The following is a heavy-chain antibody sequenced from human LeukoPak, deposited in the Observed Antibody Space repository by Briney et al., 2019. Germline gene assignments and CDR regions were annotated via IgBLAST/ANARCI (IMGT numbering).Heavy chain of an antibody. CDR1: GFTFSSYA. Sequence: SGGSLRLSCAASGFTFSSYAMNWVRQAPGKGLEWVSAISGSGGSTYYADSVKGRFTISRDNSKNTLYLQMNSLRAEDTAVYYCAKDIRDIAVAGFDYWGQGTLVTVSS. CDR2: ISGSGGST. J-gene: IGHJ4*02. D-gene: IGHD6-19*01. V-gene: IGHV3-23*01. CDR3: AKDIRDIAVAGFDY.